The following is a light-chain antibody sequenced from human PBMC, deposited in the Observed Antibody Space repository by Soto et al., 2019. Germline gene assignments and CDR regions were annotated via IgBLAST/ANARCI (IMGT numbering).Light chain of an antibody. CDR3: SSYTSSSVV. V-gene: IGLV2-8*01. CDR1: SSDVGGYNY. CDR2: EVN. J-gene: IGLJ2*01. Sequence: QSALTQPPSASGSPGQSVAISCTGTSSDVGGYNYVSWYQQHPGKAPKLMIYEVNKRPSGVPDRFSGSKSGNTASLTVSGLQAEDEADYYCSSYTSSSVVFGGGTQLTVL.